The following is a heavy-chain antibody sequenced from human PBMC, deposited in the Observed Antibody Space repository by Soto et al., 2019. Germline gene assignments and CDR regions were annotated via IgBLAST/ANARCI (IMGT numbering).Heavy chain of an antibody. CDR3: ATYSSLDY. Sequence: EGQLVETRGGLIQPGGALRPSCSASGFTVSNNYMSWVRQAPGKGLEWGSLIHSGGSTYYTDSVKGRFTITRDNSTNTLYLQMNMLRAEDTAVYYGATYSSLDYWGQGNLVTVSS. D-gene: IGHD6-13*01. CDR1: GFTVSNNY. V-gene: IGHV3-53*02. J-gene: IGHJ4*02. CDR2: IHSGGST.